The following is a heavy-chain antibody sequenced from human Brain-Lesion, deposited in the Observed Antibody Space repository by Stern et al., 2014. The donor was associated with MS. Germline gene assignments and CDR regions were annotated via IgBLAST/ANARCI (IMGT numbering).Heavy chain of an antibody. V-gene: IGHV4-61*02. J-gene: IGHJ4*02. CDR3: ASGYRIFDY. D-gene: IGHD5-18*01. Sequence: QVQLVQSGPGLVKPSQTLSLTCTVSGGSISSGSDYWSWIRQPVGKGLEWIGRSHPSGSAFYNPSLKSRVTLLTDPSMNQFSLELNSATAADTAIYYCASGYRIFDYWGQGILVTVSS. CDR1: GGSISSGSDY. CDR2: SHPSGSA.